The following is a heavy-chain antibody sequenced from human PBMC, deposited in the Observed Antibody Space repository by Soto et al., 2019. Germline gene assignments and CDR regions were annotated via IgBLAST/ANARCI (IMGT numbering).Heavy chain of an antibody. CDR1: GGSISSYY. D-gene: IGHD3-3*01. V-gene: IGHV4-59*08. Sequence: PSETLSLTCTVSGGSISSYYWSWIRQPPGKGLEWIGYIYYSGSTNYNPSLKSRVTISVDTSKNQFSLKLSSVTAADTAVYYCARHSSGGYYDFWSAPPTGNWLDPWGQGTLVTVSS. CDR3: ARHSSGGYYDFWSAPPTGNWLDP. J-gene: IGHJ5*02. CDR2: IYYSGST.